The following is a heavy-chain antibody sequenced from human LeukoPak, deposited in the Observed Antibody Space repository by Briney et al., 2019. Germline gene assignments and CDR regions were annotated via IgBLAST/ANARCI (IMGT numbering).Heavy chain of an antibody. CDR2: IYHSGST. V-gene: IGHV4-38-2*02. Sequence: SETLSLTCTVSGYSISSGYYWGWIRPPPGKGLEWIGIIYHSGSTYYNPSLKSRVTISVDTPKNKFSLNLSSVTAADTAVYYCASLRYCSSTSCYTGRPVGYWGQGTLVTVSS. CDR3: ASLRYCSSTSCYTGRPVGY. CDR1: GYSISSGYY. J-gene: IGHJ4*02. D-gene: IGHD2-2*02.